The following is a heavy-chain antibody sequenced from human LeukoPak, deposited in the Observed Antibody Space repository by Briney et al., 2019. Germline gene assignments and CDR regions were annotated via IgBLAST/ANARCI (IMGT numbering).Heavy chain of an antibody. CDR1: GGSISSYY. V-gene: IGHV4-59*01. J-gene: IGHJ4*02. CDR3: ARSTWGYCSSTSCYGYDNYAFGY. D-gene: IGHD2-2*01. Sequence: SETLSLTCTVSGGSISSYYWSWIRQPPGKGLEWIGYIYYSGSTNYNPSLKSRVTISVDTSKNQFSLKLSSVTAADTAVYYCARSTWGYCSSTSCYGYDNYAFGYWGQGTLVTVSS. CDR2: IYYSGST.